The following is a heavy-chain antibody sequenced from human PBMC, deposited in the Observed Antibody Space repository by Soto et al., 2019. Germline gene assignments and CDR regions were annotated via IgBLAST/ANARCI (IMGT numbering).Heavy chain of an antibody. D-gene: IGHD1-26*01. Sequence: QVQLQESGPGLVKSSGTLSLTCAVSGGSISSSNWWSWVRQPPGKGLEWIGEIYHSGSTNYNPSLKSRVTISVDQSKNQFSLKLSSVTAADTAVYYCARVSGSYYYGMDVWGQGTTVTVSS. J-gene: IGHJ6*02. CDR3: ARVSGSYYYGMDV. CDR1: GGSISSSNW. CDR2: IYHSGST. V-gene: IGHV4-4*02.